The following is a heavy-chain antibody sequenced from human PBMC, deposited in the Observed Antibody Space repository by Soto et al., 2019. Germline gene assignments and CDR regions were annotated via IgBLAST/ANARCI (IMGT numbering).Heavy chain of an antibody. Sequence: PGWSLRLSCASSVFTFSSYEMNWVRQAPGKGLEWVSYISSGGSTIYYADSVKGRFTISRDNAKNSLYLQMNSLRGEETAVYYCARGGYCSGGSCRGHNWFDPWGQGALVTVYS. CDR3: ARGGYCSGGSCRGHNWFDP. D-gene: IGHD2-15*01. J-gene: IGHJ5*02. CDR1: VFTFSSYE. CDR2: ISSGGSTI. V-gene: IGHV3-48*03.